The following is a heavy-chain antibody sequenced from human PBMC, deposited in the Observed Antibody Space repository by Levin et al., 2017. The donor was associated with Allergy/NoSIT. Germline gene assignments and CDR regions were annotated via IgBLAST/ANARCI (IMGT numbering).Heavy chain of an antibody. CDR1: GFTFSSYW. J-gene: IGHJ4*02. V-gene: IGHV3-7*01. CDR2: IKQDGSEK. Sequence: GGSLRLSCAASGFTFSSYWMSWVRQAPGKGLEWVANIKQDGSEKYYVDSVKGRFTISRDNAKNSLYLQMNSLRAEDTAVYYCARVPGSSSWYVVSGADYWGQGTLVTVSS. D-gene: IGHD6-13*01. CDR3: ARVPGSSSWYVVSGADY.